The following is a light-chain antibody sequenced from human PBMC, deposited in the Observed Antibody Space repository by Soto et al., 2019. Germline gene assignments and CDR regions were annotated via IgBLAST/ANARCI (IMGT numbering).Light chain of an antibody. CDR3: LSFDSSLSVV. CDR1: SSNIGAGYE. V-gene: IGLV1-40*01. Sequence: QSVLTQPPSVSGAPGQRVTISCTGSSSNIGAGYEVHWYQQLPGRAPKLLIYGNTNRPSGLPDRFSGSKSGTSASLAITGLQAEDEADYYCLSFDSSLSVVFGGGTKLTVL. J-gene: IGLJ2*01. CDR2: GNT.